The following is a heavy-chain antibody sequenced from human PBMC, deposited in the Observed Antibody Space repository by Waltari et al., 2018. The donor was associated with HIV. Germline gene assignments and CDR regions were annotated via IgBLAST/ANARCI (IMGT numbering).Heavy chain of an antibody. CDR1: GGSISSSSYY. J-gene: IGHJ4*02. Sequence: QLQLQESGPGLVKPSETLSLTCTVSGGSISSSSYYWGWIRQPPGTGLEWIGSVYYSGSTSYNPSLKSRVTISVDTSKNQFSLTLSSVTAADTAVYYCATIETAFLAVAGPFDYWGQGTLVTVSS. CDR2: VYYSGST. D-gene: IGHD6-19*01. CDR3: ATIETAFLAVAGPFDY. V-gene: IGHV4-39*01.